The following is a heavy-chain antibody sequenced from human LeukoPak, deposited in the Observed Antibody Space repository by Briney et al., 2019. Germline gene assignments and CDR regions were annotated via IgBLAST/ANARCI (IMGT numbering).Heavy chain of an antibody. CDR3: ARDLGLRGVTNWFDP. D-gene: IGHD3-10*01. Sequence: EASVKVSCKASAYSFSSYLLHWVRQAPGQGLEWMGIIDPSGGGTGYAQKFQGRVTMTRDTSTSTVYMELSSLRSEDTAVYYCARDLGLRGVTNWFDPWGQGTLCTVSS. J-gene: IGHJ5*02. CDR2: IDPSGGGT. V-gene: IGHV1-46*01. CDR1: AYSFSSYL.